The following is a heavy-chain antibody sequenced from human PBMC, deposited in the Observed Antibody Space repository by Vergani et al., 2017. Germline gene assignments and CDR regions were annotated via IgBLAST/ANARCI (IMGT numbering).Heavy chain of an antibody. Sequence: EVQLVESGGGLVKPGGSLRLSCAASGFTFSSYSMNWVRQAPGKGLEWVSSISSSSSYIYYADSVKGRFTISRDNAKNSLYLQMNSLRAEDTAVYYCARGIAAAGSSWFDPWGQGTLVTVSS. J-gene: IGHJ5*02. CDR3: ARGIAAAGSSWFDP. CDR2: ISSSSSYI. V-gene: IGHV3-21*01. D-gene: IGHD6-13*01. CDR1: GFTFSSYS.